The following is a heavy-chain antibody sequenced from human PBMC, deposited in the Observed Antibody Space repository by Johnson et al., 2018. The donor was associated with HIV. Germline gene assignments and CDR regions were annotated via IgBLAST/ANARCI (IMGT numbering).Heavy chain of an antibody. CDR3: ARGERFGGTQEAFDI. Sequence: QVQLVESGGGLVQPGGSLRLSCAASGFTFSSYGMHWVRQAPGKGLEWVAFIRSDGRNKYYADSVKGRFTISRDNSKNTLYLQMNSLRAGDTAVYYCARGERFGGTQEAFDIWGQGTMVTVSS. D-gene: IGHD1-26*01. CDR1: GFTFSSYG. J-gene: IGHJ3*02. V-gene: IGHV3-30*02. CDR2: IRSDGRNK.